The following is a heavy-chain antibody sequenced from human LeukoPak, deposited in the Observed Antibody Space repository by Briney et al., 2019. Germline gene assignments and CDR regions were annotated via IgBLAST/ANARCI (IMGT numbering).Heavy chain of an antibody. CDR3: ARERTSGWDAFDF. CDR2: INSVGSST. J-gene: IGHJ4*02. V-gene: IGHV3-74*01. Sequence: GSLRLSCAASGFTFSSFWMHWVRQAPGKGLVWVSRINSVGSSTSYADSVKGRFTISRDNAKTTLYLQMNSLRAEDTAVYYCARERTSGWDAFDFWGQGTLVTVSS. D-gene: IGHD6-19*01. CDR1: GFTFSSFW.